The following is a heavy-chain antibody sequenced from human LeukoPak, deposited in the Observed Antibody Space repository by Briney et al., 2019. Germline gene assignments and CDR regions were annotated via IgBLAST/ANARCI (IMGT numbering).Heavy chain of an antibody. D-gene: IGHD6-6*01. CDR2: IYYSGRT. V-gene: IGHV4-59*01. CDR1: GGSISSYY. CDR3: ARDRPPDY. J-gene: IGHJ4*02. Sequence: TSETLSLTCTVSGGSISSYYWSWIRQPPGKGLEWIGYIYYSGRTNYNPSLKSRVTISVDTSKNQFSLKLSSVTAADTAMYYCARDRPPDYWGQGTLVTVFS.